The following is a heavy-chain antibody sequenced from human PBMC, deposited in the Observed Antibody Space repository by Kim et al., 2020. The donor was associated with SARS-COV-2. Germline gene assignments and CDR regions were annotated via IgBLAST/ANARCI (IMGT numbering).Heavy chain of an antibody. Sequence: ASVKVSCKASGYTFTGYYMHWVRQAPGQGLEWMGWINPNSGGTNYAQKFQGRVTMTRDTSISTAYMELSRLRSDDTAVYYCARDTLGDVVPAANHLDWGQGTLVTVSS. CDR1: GYTFTGYY. V-gene: IGHV1-2*02. D-gene: IGHD2-2*01. J-gene: IGHJ4*02. CDR3: ARDTLGDVVPAANHLD. CDR2: INPNSGGT.